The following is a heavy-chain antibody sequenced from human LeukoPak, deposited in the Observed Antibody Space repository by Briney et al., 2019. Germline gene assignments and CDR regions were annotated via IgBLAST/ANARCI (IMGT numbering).Heavy chain of an antibody. V-gene: IGHV3-48*02. CDR3: ARGGWFDP. J-gene: IGHJ5*02. CDR2: ISSSSSGA. CDR1: GFTFSSYS. Sequence: GGSLRLSCAASGFTFSSYSMNWVRQAPGKGLEWVSYISSSSSGAYYADSVKGRFTISRDNAKSSLYLQMDSLTDEDTAVYYCARGGWFDPWGPGTLVTVSS.